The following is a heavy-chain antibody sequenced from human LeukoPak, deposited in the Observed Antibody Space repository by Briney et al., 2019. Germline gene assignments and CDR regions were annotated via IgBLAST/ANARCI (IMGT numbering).Heavy chain of an antibody. J-gene: IGHJ4*02. CDR2: INPNSGGT. V-gene: IGHV1-2*02. D-gene: IGHD2/OR15-2a*01. CDR3: ASFPYYS. Sequence: ASVKVSCTASGYTSTGYYMHWVRQAPGQGLEWMGWINPNSGGTNYAQTFQGRVTMTRDTSISTAYMELSRLRSDDTAVYYCASFPYYSWGQGTLVTVSS. CDR1: GYTSTGYY.